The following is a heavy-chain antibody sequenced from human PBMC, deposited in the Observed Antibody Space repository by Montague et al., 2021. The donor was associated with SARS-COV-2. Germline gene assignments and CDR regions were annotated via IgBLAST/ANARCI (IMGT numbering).Heavy chain of an antibody. V-gene: IGHV4-34*01. Sequence: SETLSLTCAVYGGSFSDYFWNWIRQPPGKGLEWIGEINHRGTSNSNPSLKRQVSISVDTSKNQFNLYLGSVTAADTAVYYCARGRQHFNMIVVVMTGGEYYFGYWGQGTLVTVSS. J-gene: IGHJ4*02. CDR1: GGSFSDYF. D-gene: IGHD3-22*01. CDR2: INHRGTS. CDR3: ARGRQHFNMIVVVMTGGEYYFGY.